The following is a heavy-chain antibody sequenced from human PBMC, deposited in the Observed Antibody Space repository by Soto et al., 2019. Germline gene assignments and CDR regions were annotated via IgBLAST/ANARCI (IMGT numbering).Heavy chain of an antibody. CDR3: ARLLYDSRGYYYVDY. V-gene: IGHV4-39*01. J-gene: IGHJ4*02. D-gene: IGHD3-22*01. Sequence: SETLSLTCTVSGGSIYSSTYYWGWIRQPPGKGLEWIGSIYYNGSPYNNPSLKSRVTMSVDTSKNQFSLNLSSVTAADMAVYYCARLLYDSRGYYYVDYWGQGTRVTVSS. CDR1: GGSIYSSTYY. CDR2: IYYNGSP.